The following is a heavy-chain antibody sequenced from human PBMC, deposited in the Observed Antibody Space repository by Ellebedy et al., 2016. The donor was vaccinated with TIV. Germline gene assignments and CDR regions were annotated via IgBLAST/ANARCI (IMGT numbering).Heavy chain of an antibody. CDR2: ISSSSSTI. J-gene: IGHJ4*02. CDR3: ARDRGAAADPFFDY. V-gene: IGHV3-48*02. CDR1: GFTFSSYS. Sequence: GESLKISXAASGFTFSSYSMNWVRQAPGKGLEWVSYISSSSSTIYYADSVKGRFTISRDHAKNSLYLQMNSLRDEDTAVYYCARDRGAAADPFFDYWGQGTLVTVSS. D-gene: IGHD6-13*01.